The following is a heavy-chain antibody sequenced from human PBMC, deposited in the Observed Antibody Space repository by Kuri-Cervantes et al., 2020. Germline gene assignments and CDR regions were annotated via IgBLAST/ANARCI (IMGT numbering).Heavy chain of an antibody. CDR1: GGSISSGGYY. Sequence: SETLSLTCTVSGGSISSGGYYWSWIRQHPGKGLGWIGYIYYSGSTYYNPSLKSRVTISVDTSKNQFSLKLSSVTAADTAVYYRARVHYGDYYFDYWGQGTLVTVSS. J-gene: IGHJ4*02. V-gene: IGHV4-31*03. CDR2: IYYSGST. CDR3: ARVHYGDYYFDY. D-gene: IGHD4-17*01.